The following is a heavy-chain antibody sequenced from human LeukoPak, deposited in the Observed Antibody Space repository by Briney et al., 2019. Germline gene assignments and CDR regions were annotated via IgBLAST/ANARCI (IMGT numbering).Heavy chain of an antibody. Sequence: GGSLTLSCAASGFGFSNFWMHWVRQAPGKGLVWVSRIKPDGTTSVYADSVKGRFTISSDNLKNTLYLQMRSLRAEDTAVYFCAREADPSLYASSSPDYWGQGTPVTVSS. V-gene: IGHV3-74*01. CDR1: GFGFSNFW. J-gene: IGHJ4*01. CDR3: AREADPSLYASSSPDY. D-gene: IGHD6-6*01. CDR2: IKPDGTTS.